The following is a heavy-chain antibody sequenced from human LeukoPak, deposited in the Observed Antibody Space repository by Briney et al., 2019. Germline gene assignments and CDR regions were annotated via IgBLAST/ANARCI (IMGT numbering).Heavy chain of an antibody. J-gene: IGHJ4*02. V-gene: IGHV4-59*01. CDR1: GGSISSYY. CDR3: AKSVTPYYFDY. D-gene: IGHD4-17*01. CDR2: IYYSGST. Sequence: SETLSLTCTVSGGSISSYYWSWIRQPPGKGLEWIGYIYYSGSTNYNPSLKSRVAISVDTSKNQFSLKLSSVTAADTAVYYCAKSVTPYYFDYWGQGTLVTVSS.